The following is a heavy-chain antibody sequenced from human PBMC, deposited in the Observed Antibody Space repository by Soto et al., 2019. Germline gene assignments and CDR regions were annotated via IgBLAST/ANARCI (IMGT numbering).Heavy chain of an antibody. CDR2: VNAAANDI. Sequence: EVQLVESGGGLVQPGGSLRLSCAASGFTFSIFSMSWVRQAPGKGLEWISYVNAAANDIYYTDSVRDRFTISRDNAKNSLYLQMNSLRDDDTAVYYCVRDRMWEQWLGPHDAFEIWGQGTMVTVS. CDR1: GFTFSIFS. J-gene: IGHJ3*02. D-gene: IGHD6-19*01. V-gene: IGHV3-48*02. CDR3: VRDRMWEQWLGPHDAFEI.